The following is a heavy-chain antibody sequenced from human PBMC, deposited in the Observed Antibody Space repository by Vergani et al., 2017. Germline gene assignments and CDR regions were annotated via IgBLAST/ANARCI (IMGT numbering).Heavy chain of an antibody. V-gene: IGHV1-8*01. Sequence: QVQLVQSGAEVKKPGASVKVSCKASGYTFTSYDINWVRQATGQGLEWMGWMNPNSGNTGYAQKFQGRVTMTRNTSISTAYMELSSLRSEDTAGYYCARGRALRYFDWLPPDVWGQGTTVTVSS. CDR1: GYTFTSYD. D-gene: IGHD3-9*01. CDR2: MNPNSGNT. CDR3: ARGRALRYFDWLPPDV. J-gene: IGHJ6*02.